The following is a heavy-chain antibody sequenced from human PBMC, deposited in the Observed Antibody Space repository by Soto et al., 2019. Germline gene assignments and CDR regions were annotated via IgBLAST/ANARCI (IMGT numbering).Heavy chain of an antibody. J-gene: IGHJ4*02. Sequence: GGSLRLSCASSGVTFSSYGMHWVRQAPGKGLEWVAVIWYDGSNKYYADSVKGRFTISRDNSKNTLYLQMNSLRAEDTAVYYCAREFRSAAGTGFYYFDYWGQGTLVTVPS. CDR3: AREFRSAAGTGFYYFDY. CDR1: GVTFSSYG. D-gene: IGHD6-13*01. V-gene: IGHV3-33*01. CDR2: IWYDGSNK.